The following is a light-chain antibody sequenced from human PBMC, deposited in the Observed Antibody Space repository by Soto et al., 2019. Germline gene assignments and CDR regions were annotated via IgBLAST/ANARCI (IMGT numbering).Light chain of an antibody. CDR3: QQRANWPPLT. J-gene: IGKJ4*01. V-gene: IGKV3-11*01. Sequence: EIVLTQSPATLSLSPGERATLSCRASQSVSNYLGWYQQRPGQAPRLLIYDASNRATGTPDRFSGSGSGTDFTLTISSLEPEDFAIYYCQQRANWPPLTVGGGTKVEMK. CDR2: DAS. CDR1: QSVSNY.